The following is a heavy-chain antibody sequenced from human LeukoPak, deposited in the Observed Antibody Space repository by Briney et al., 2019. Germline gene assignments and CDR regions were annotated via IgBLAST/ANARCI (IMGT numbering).Heavy chain of an antibody. V-gene: IGHV4-34*01. J-gene: IGHJ5*02. CDR3: ARAFGWFDP. D-gene: IGHD3-3*01. CDR1: GGSFSGYN. CDR2: INHSGST. Sequence: PSETLSLTCAVYGGSFSGYNWSWIRQPPGKGLEWIGEINHSGSTNYNPSLKSRVTISVDTSKNQFSLKPSSVTAADTAVYYCARAFGWFDPWGQGTLVTVSS.